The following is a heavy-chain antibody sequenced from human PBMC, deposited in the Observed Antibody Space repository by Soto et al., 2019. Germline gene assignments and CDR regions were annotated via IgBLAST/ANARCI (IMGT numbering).Heavy chain of an antibody. J-gene: IGHJ4*02. D-gene: IGHD3-10*01. V-gene: IGHV4-59*01. Sequence: PSETLSLTCTVSGGSISSYYWSWIRQPPGKGLEWIGYIYYSGSTNYNPSLKSRVTISVDTSKNQFSLKLSSVTAADTAVYYCARGDYYGSGTLSDYWGQGTLVTVSS. CDR3: ARGDYYGSGTLSDY. CDR1: GGSISSYY. CDR2: IYYSGST.